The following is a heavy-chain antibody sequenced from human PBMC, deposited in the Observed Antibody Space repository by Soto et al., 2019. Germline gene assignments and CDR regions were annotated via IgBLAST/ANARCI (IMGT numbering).Heavy chain of an antibody. J-gene: IGHJ5*02. CDR2: IKVDGSAK. V-gene: IGHV3-7*03. D-gene: IGHD6-6*01. Sequence: GGSLRLSCAASGFTFSNYWMSWVRQAPGKGLEWVANIKVDGSAKYYVDSVKGRFTISRDNAKNSLYLQMNSLRGEDTAVYYCARGHSTSPNWFDPRGQGPLVTLS. CDR1: GFTFSNYW. CDR3: ARGHSTSPNWFDP.